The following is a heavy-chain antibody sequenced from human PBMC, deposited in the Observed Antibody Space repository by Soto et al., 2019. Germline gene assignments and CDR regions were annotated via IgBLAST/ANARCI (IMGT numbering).Heavy chain of an antibody. CDR3: ARATGGYYNSGRSYYSYYSDY. V-gene: IGHV1-3*01. J-gene: IGHJ4*01. Sequence: GASLKVSCKASGYTFTDYAINWMRQAPGQGLEWMGWINAGNGNTKYSQKFQGRVTITRDTSATTAYMELSGLRSEDTAVYFCARATGGYYNSGRSYYSYYSDYWGHGSLVTVS. CDR1: GYTFTDYA. CDR2: INAGNGNT. D-gene: IGHD3-10*01.